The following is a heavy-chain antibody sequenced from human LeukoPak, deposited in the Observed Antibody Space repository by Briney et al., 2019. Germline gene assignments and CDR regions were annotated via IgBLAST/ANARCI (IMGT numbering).Heavy chain of an antibody. D-gene: IGHD4-17*01. CDR2: MNPNSGNT. CDR1: GYTFTSYY. V-gene: IGHV1-8*03. J-gene: IGHJ3*02. CDR3: ARRSGDYDDSDAFDI. Sequence: ASVKVSCKASGYTFTSYYMHWVRQATGQGLEWMGWMNPNSGNTGYAQKFQGRVTITRNTSISTAYMELSSLRSEDTAVYYCARRSGDYDDSDAFDIWGQGTMVTVSS.